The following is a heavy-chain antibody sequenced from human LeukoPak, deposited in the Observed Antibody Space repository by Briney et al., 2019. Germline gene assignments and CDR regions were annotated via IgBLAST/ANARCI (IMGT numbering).Heavy chain of an antibody. CDR2: IHYSGST. D-gene: IGHD6-19*01. V-gene: IGHV4-59*08. CDR3: ARWYSSGWAFDY. Sequence: SETLSLTCTVSGGTIGSYYWNWIRQPPGKGLEWIGYIHYSGSTKYNPSLKSRVTISVDTSKNQFSLKLGSVTAADTAVYYCARWYSSGWAFDYWGQGTLVTVSS. J-gene: IGHJ4*02. CDR1: GGTIGSYY.